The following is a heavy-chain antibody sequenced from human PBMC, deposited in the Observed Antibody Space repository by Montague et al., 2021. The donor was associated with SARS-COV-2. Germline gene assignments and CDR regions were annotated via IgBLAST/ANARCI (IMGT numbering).Heavy chain of an antibody. CDR3: ARFGSGTLEFDL. J-gene: IGHJ4*02. V-gene: IGHV4-61*02. Sequence: TLSLTCTVSGASISPGIYSRSWIRQPAGKGLEWIGRIRTTGHTDYNSSLESRVFMSVDTSTNQFSLSLTSVTAADTAVYFCARFGSGTLEFDLWGQGTLVTVSS. D-gene: IGHD1-26*01. CDR1: GASISPGIYS. CDR2: IRTTGHT.